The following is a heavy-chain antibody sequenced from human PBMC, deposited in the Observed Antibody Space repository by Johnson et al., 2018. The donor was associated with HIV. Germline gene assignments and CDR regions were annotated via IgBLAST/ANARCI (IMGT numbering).Heavy chain of an antibody. J-gene: IGHJ3*02. CDR2: LSGSGNTI. D-gene: IGHD1-7*01. CDR1: GFIFRDYY. CDR3: AREATGTTQVMGAFDI. Sequence: QMLLVESGGGLVKPGESLRLSCAASGFIFRDYYMSWFRQAPGKGLEWVSSLSGSGNTIYYTDSLKGRFPVSRANAKNSLYLQMNSLRAEDTAVYYCAREATGTTQVMGAFDIWGQGTMVTVSS. V-gene: IGHV3-11*04.